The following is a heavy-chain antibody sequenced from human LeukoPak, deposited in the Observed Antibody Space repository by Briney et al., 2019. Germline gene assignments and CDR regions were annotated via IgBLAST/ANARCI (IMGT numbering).Heavy chain of an antibody. J-gene: IGHJ5*02. CDR1: GFTFSSYS. Sequence: GSLRLSCTASGFTFSSYSMNWVRQAPGKGLEWIGSIYYSGSTYYNPSLKSRVTISVDTSKNQFSLKLSSVTAADMAVNYCARRYCSSTSCYAGGGWFDPWGQGTLVTVSS. CDR3: ARRYCSSTSCYAGGGWFDP. D-gene: IGHD2-2*01. V-gene: IGHV4-39*07. CDR2: IYYSGST.